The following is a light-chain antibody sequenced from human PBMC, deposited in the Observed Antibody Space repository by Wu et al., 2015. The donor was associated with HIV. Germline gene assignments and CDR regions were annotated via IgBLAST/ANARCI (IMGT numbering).Light chain of an antibody. CDR1: QSISSNY. V-gene: IGKV3-20*01. J-gene: IGKJ4*01. CDR2: GVT. Sequence: EIVLTQSPGTLSLSPGERATLSCRASQSISSNYLAWYQQKPGQTPRLLIYGVTSRATGIPDRFSGSGSGTDFTLTISGLEPEDFAVYFCQQYASSPLTFGGGTKVEIK. CDR3: QQYASSPLT.